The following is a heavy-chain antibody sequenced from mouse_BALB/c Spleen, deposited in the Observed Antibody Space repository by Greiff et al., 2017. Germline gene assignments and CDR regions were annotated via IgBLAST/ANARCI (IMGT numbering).Heavy chain of an antibody. J-gene: IGHJ2*01. D-gene: IGHD2-4*01. CDR1: GYTFTSYT. V-gene: IGHV1-4*01. CDR3: ARWTTMIYYFDY. CDR2: INPSSGYT. Sequence: QVQLKQSGAELARPGASVKMSCKASGYTFTSYTMHWVKQRPGQGLEWIGYINPSSGYTNYNQKFKDKATLTADKSSSTAYMQLSSLTSEDSAVYYCARWTTMIYYFDYWGQGTTLTVSS.